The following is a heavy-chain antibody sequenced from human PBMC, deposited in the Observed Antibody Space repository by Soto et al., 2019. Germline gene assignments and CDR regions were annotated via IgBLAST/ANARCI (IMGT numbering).Heavy chain of an antibody. J-gene: IGHJ3*02. CDR1: GDSVSSDSAA. CDR3: ARTTWLDYAFDI. Sequence: KQSQTLSLTCAISGDSVSSDSAAWNWIRQSPSRGLEWLGRTYYRSKWYNDYVGSVKSRLTIDPDTSKNQFSLQLKSMTPEDTAVYYCARTTWLDYAFDIWGQGTMVTVSS. D-gene: IGHD6-19*01. CDR2: TYYRSKWYN. V-gene: IGHV6-1*01.